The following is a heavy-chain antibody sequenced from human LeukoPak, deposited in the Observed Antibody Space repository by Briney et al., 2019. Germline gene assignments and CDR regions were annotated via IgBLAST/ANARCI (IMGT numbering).Heavy chain of an antibody. D-gene: IGHD3-22*01. Sequence: GGSLRLSCAASGFTFSSYGMSWVRQAPGKGLEWVSAISGSGGSTYYADSVKGRFIISRDNSKNTLYLQMNSLRAEDTAVYYCANDGAYYDSSTDAFDIWGQGTMVTVSS. CDR1: GFTFSSYG. J-gene: IGHJ3*02. V-gene: IGHV3-23*01. CDR2: ISGSGGST. CDR3: ANDGAYYDSSTDAFDI.